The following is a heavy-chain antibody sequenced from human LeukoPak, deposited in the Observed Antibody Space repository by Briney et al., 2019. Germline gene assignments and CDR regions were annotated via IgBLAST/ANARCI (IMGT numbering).Heavy chain of an antibody. CDR2: ISAYNGNT. D-gene: IGHD6-13*01. J-gene: IGHJ5*02. CDR3: ARGRYSSSWYGGVFDP. V-gene: IGHV1-18*01. CDR1: GYTFTSYG. Sequence: ASVKVSCKASGYTFTSYGISWVRQAPGQGLEWMGWISAYNGNTNYAQKLQGRVTMTRDTSISTAYMELSRLRSDDTAVYYCARGRYSSSWYGGVFDPWGQGTLVTVSS.